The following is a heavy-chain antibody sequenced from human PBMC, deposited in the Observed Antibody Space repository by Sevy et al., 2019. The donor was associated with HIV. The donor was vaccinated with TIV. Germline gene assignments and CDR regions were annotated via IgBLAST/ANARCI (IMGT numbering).Heavy chain of an antibody. Sequence: SETLSLTCTVSGGSISSSSYYWGWIRQPPGKGLEWIGSIYYSGSTYYNPSLKSRVTISVDTSKNQFSLKLSSVTAADTAVYYCARLKGMKNGMDVWGQWTTVIVSS. CDR3: ARLKGMKNGMDV. CDR2: IYYSGST. V-gene: IGHV4-39*01. CDR1: GGSISSSSYY. J-gene: IGHJ6*02.